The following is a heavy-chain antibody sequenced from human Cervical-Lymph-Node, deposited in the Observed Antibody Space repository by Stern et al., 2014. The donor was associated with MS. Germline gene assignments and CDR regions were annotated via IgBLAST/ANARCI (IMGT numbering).Heavy chain of an antibody. CDR2: INHSGST. Sequence: QVQLQQWGAGLLKPSETLSLTCAVYGGSFSGYYWSWIRQPPGKGLEWIGEINHSGSTNYNPSLKSRVTISVDTSKNQFSLKLSSVTAADTAVYYCARDQGGGTTRVAGYWGQGTLVTVSS. CDR1: GGSFSGYY. CDR3: ARDQGGGTTRVAGY. V-gene: IGHV4-34*01. J-gene: IGHJ4*02. D-gene: IGHD4-17*01.